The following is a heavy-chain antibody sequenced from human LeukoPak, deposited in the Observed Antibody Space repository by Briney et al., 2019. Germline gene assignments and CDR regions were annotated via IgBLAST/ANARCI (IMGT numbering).Heavy chain of an antibody. Sequence: TSETLSLTCTVSGASVSSGNYYWTWIRQPAGKGLEWIGRTYTSGSTNYSPSLKSRVTISIDASKNQFSLRLSSVTAADTAVYYCTRGGELMNFWGQGTLVTVSS. D-gene: IGHD1-26*01. V-gene: IGHV4-61*02. J-gene: IGHJ4*02. CDR3: TRGGELMNF. CDR2: TYTSGST. CDR1: GASVSSGNYY.